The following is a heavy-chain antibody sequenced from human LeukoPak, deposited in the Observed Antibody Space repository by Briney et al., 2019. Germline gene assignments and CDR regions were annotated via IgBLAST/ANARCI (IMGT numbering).Heavy chain of an antibody. CDR1: GGSFSGYY. Sequence: PSETLSLTCAVYGGSFSGYYWSWIRQPPGKGLEWIGEINHSGSTNYNPSLKSRVTISVDTSKNQFSLKLSSVTAADTAVYYCARVGVTGYYRRVPWFDPWGQGTLVTVSS. CDR2: INHSGST. J-gene: IGHJ5*02. CDR3: ARVGVTGYYRRVPWFDP. V-gene: IGHV4-34*01. D-gene: IGHD3-9*01.